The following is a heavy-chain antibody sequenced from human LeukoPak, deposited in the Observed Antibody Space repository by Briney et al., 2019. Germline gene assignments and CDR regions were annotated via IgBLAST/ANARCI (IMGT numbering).Heavy chain of an antibody. CDR3: ARDDAKYYYNGMDV. V-gene: IGHV3-30-3*01. CDR1: GFTFSSYA. J-gene: IGHJ6*02. Sequence: GGSLRLSCAASGFTFSSYAMHWVRQAPGKGLEWVAVISYDGSNKYYADSVRGRFTISRDNSKNTLYLQMNSLRAEDTAVYYCARDDAKYYYNGMDVWGQGTTVTVSS. CDR2: ISYDGSNK.